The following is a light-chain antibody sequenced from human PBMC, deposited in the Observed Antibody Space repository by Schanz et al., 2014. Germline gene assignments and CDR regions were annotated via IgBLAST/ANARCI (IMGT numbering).Light chain of an antibody. CDR3: SSYTITTTWV. Sequence: SALTQPPSASGSPGQSVTISCTGTSSDVGGYNYVSWYQQHPGKAPKLMIYEGTKRPSGVSNRFSSSKSGNTASLTISGLQAEDEADYYCSSYTITTTWVFGGGTKLTVL. J-gene: IGLJ3*02. V-gene: IGLV2-14*01. CDR2: EGT. CDR1: SSDVGGYNY.